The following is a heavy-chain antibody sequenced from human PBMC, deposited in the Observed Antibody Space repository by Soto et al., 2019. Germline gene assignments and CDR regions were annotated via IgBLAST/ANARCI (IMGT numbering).Heavy chain of an antibody. Sequence: EVQLLESGGGSVQPGGSLRLSCAASGFTFSSYAMHWVRRPPGKGLEWVSSISGSGGTAYYADSVKGRFSISRDSLVNPLYLQMNSLRAEDKAVYYCAKGRGHNWNFDYWGQGTLVTVSP. CDR1: GFTFSSYA. V-gene: IGHV3-23*01. D-gene: IGHD1-20*01. J-gene: IGHJ4*02. CDR2: ISGSGGTA. CDR3: AKGRGHNWNFDY.